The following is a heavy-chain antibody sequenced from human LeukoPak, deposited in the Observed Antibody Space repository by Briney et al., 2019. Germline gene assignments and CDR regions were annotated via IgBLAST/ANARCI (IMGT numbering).Heavy chain of an antibody. D-gene: IGHD5-18*01. Sequence: SETLSLTCTVSGGSVSSGSYYWSWIRQPPGKGLEWIGYIYYSGSTNYNPSLKSRVTISVDTSKNQFSLKLSSVTAADTAVYYCARGEGYSYGYWYYYGMDVWGQGTTVTVSS. CDR1: GGSVSSGSYY. CDR3: ARGEGYSYGYWYYYGMDV. CDR2: IYYSGST. J-gene: IGHJ6*02. V-gene: IGHV4-61*01.